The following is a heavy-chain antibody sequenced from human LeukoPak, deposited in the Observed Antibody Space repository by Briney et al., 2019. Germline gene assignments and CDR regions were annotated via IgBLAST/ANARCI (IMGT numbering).Heavy chain of an antibody. CDR2: ISSSSSTI. J-gene: IGHJ4*02. V-gene: IGHV3-48*01. CDR1: GFTFSSYS. D-gene: IGHD5-12*01. Sequence: GGSLRLSCAASGFTFSSYSMSWVRQAPGKGLEWVSYISSSSSTIYYADSVKGRFTISRDNAKNSLYLQMNSLRAEDTAVYYCARAPTRNSGYDYRFDYWGQGTLVTVSS. CDR3: ARAPTRNSGYDYRFDY.